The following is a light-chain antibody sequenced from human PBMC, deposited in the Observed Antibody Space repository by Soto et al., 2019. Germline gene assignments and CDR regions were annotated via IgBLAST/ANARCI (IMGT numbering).Light chain of an antibody. CDR1: QSISSW. V-gene: IGKV1-5*01. CDR2: DAS. Sequence: DIQMTQSPSTLSASVGDRVTITCRASQSISSWLAWYQQKPGKAPKLLIYDASSLESGVPSRFSGSGSGTEFILTISSLQPDDFATYYCQQYNSYSYTLGQGTKLEIK. CDR3: QQYNSYSYT. J-gene: IGKJ2*01.